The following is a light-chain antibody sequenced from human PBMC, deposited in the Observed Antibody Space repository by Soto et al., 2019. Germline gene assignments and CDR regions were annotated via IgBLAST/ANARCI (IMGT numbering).Light chain of an antibody. CDR2: KAS. J-gene: IGKJ1*01. CDR3: QQYNSYPWT. V-gene: IGKV1-5*03. Sequence: DRQMNQSPSTLSACVGDGVAITCGASQRISTWLAWYQQKPGKAPKLLIYKASSLESGVPSRFSGSGSGTEFTLTISSLQPDDFATYYCQQYNSYPWTFGQGTKVDIK. CDR1: QRISTW.